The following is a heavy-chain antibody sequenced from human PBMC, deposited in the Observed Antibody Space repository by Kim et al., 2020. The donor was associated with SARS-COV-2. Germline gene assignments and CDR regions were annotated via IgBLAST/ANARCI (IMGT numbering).Heavy chain of an antibody. CDR3: ARVGRQQLVPVGVDP. CDR2: INSDGSST. V-gene: IGHV3-74*01. J-gene: IGHJ5*02. CDR1: GFTFSSYW. Sequence: GGSLRLSCAASGFTFSSYWMHWVRQAPGKGLVWVSRINSDGSSTSYADSVKGRFTISRDNAKNTLYLQMNSLRAEDTAVYYCARVGRQQLVPVGVDPWGQGTLVTVSS. D-gene: IGHD6-13*01.